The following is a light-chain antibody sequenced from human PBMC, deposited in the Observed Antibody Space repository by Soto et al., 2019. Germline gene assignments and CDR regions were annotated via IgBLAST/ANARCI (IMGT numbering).Light chain of an antibody. J-gene: IGLJ2*01. Sequence: QSALTQPASVSGSPGQSITISCTGTSSDVGGYNYVSWYQQHPGKAPKLMIYDVSNRPSGVSNRLSGSKSGNTASLTISGRQAEDEADYYCSSYTSSSTPVVFGGGTKLTFL. CDR3: SSYTSSSTPVV. V-gene: IGLV2-14*01. CDR2: DVS. CDR1: SSDVGGYNY.